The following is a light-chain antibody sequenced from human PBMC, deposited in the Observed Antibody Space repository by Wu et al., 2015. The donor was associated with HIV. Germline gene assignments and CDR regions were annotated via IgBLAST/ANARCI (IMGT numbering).Light chain of an antibody. CDR1: ETISDS. CDR3: QQYDNWPPWT. CDR2: GAS. J-gene: IGKJ1*01. V-gene: IGKV3-15*01. Sequence: EIVLTQSPATLSLSPGERATLSCRASETISDSLAWYQQKPGQSPRLLIYGASTRATGIPARFSGRGSGTEFTLTISSTQSEDFAVYYCQQYDNWPPWTFGQGTKVEIK.